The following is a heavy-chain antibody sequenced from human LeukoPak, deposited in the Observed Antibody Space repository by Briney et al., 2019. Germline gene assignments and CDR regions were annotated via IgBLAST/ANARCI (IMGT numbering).Heavy chain of an antibody. V-gene: IGHV1-3*01. J-gene: IGHJ4*02. CDR3: ARDHRSSSSWSPLGY. Sequence: ASVKVSCKASGYTFTNHAMHWVRQAPGQRLEWMGWINAGNGNTKYSQKFQGRVTITRDTSASTAYMELSSLRSEDTAVYYCARDHRSSSSWSPLGYWGQGTLVTVSS. CDR1: GYTFTNHA. D-gene: IGHD6-13*01. CDR2: INAGNGNT.